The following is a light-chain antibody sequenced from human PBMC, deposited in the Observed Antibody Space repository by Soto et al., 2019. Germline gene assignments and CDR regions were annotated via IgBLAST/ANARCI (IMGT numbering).Light chain of an antibody. J-gene: IGKJ1*01. CDR1: QSISSW. V-gene: IGKV1-5*03. CDR3: QQYNSYSPWT. Sequence: DIQMTQTPSTLSASVGDRVTITCRASQSISSWLAWYEQKPGKAPKLLIYKASSLESGVPSRFSGSGSGTEFTLTIGSLQPDDFATYYGQQYNSYSPWTCVQGTNVEIK. CDR2: KAS.